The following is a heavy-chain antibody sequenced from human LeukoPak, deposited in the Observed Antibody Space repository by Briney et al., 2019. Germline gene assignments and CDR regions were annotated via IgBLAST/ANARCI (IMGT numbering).Heavy chain of an antibody. J-gene: IGHJ4*02. D-gene: IGHD6-6*01. CDR1: GFTLSSYW. CDR3: ARDQVGNFEYSSPDADC. Sequence: GGSLRLSCAASGFTLSSYWMHWVRQAPGKGLVWVSRINTIGSSTSYADSVKGRFTISRDNAKNTLYLQMNSLRAEDTAVYYCARDQVGNFEYSSPDADCWGQGTLVTVSS. V-gene: IGHV3-74*01. CDR2: INTIGSST.